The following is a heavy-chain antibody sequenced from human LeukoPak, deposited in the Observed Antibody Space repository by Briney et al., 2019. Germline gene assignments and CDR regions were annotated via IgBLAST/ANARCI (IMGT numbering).Heavy chain of an antibody. D-gene: IGHD5-18*01. CDR1: GYTFTSYA. J-gene: IGHJ5*02. Sequence: GASVKVSCKASGYTFTSYAMNWVRQAPGQGLEWMGIINPSGGSTSYAQKFQGRVTMTRDMSTSTVYMELSSLRSEDTAVYYCARAGGTAMGQANWFDPWGQGTLVTVSS. CDR3: ARAGGTAMGQANWFDP. V-gene: IGHV1-46*01. CDR2: INPSGGST.